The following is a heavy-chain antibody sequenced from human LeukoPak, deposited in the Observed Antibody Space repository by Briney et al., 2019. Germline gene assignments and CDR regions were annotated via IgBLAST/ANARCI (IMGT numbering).Heavy chain of an antibody. Sequence: SETLSLTCAVYGGSFSGYYWSWIRQPPGKGLEWIGEINHSGSTNYNPSLKSRVTISVDTSKNQFSLKLSSVTAADTAVYCCARHMVLRYFSYWGQGTLVTVSS. D-gene: IGHD3-9*01. V-gene: IGHV4-34*01. J-gene: IGHJ4*02. CDR2: INHSGST. CDR1: GGSFSGYY. CDR3: ARHMVLRYFSY.